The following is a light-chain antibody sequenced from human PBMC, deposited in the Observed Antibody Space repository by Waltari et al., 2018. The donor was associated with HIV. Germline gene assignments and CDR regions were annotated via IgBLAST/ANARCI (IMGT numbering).Light chain of an antibody. CDR3: ATWTDSLSGVV. J-gene: IGLJ2*01. Sequence: QSVLTQSPSESGTTGQRVTISCSGSSSNIGSNYVYWYQQLPGTAPKLLLYRNNQRPSGVPDRFSGSKSGTSASLAISGLRSEDEAHYYCATWTDSLSGVVFGGGTKLRVL. V-gene: IGLV1-47*01. CDR2: RNN. CDR1: SSNIGSNY.